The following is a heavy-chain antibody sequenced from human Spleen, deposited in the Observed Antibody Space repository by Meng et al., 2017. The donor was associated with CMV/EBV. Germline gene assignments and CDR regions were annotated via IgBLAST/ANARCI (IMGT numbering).Heavy chain of an antibody. V-gene: IGHV4-61*01. CDR3: ATAHFDAYNYGPADF. D-gene: IGHD4-17*01. CDR1: VSVNSETYD. CDR2: VYYAGNT. J-gene: IGHJ4*02. Sequence: VSVNSETYDWSWLRQPPGKGLEWLGYVYYAGNTDFNPSLKSRVTISVDSSKNQFFLKLTSVTAADTAVYYCATAHFDAYNYGPADFWGQGALVTVSS.